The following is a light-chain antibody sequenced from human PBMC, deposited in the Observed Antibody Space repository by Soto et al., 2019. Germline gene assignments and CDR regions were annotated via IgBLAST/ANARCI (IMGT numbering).Light chain of an antibody. V-gene: IGKV3-15*01. Sequence: EIVMTQSPATLSVSPGERATLSCRASQSVSSNLAGYQQKPGQAPRILIYGASTRATGIPARFSGSGSGTEFTLTISSLQSEDFGVYYCQQYNNWPMYTFGQGTKLEIK. J-gene: IGKJ2*01. CDR2: GAS. CDR1: QSVSSN. CDR3: QQYNNWPMYT.